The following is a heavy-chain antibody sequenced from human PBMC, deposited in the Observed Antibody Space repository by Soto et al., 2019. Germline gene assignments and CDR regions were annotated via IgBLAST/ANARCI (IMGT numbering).Heavy chain of an antibody. V-gene: IGHV3-53*01. CDR3: AGTAGIAAAGKWYYYGMDV. J-gene: IGHJ6*02. D-gene: IGHD6-13*01. Sequence: EVQLVESGGGLIQPGGSLRLSCAASGFTVSSNYMSWVRQAPGKGLEWVSVIYSGGSTYYADSVKGRFTISRDNSKNTLYLQMNSLRAEDTAVYYCAGTAGIAAAGKWYYYGMDVWGQGTTVTVSS. CDR1: GFTVSSNY. CDR2: IYSGGST.